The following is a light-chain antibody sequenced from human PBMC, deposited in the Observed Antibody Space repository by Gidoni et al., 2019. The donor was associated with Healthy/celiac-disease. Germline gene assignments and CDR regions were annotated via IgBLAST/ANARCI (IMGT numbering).Light chain of an antibody. CDR3: SSYTSSSTWV. CDR1: SSDVGGFYD. V-gene: IGLV2-14*03. J-gene: IGLJ3*02. Sequence: QSALTHPASVSGSPGQSITIPCTGTSSDVGGFYDVSWYQQHPGKAPKLMIYDVSNRPSGVSNRFSCSKSGNTASLTISGLQAEDEADYYCSSYTSSSTWVFGGGTKLTVL. CDR2: DVS.